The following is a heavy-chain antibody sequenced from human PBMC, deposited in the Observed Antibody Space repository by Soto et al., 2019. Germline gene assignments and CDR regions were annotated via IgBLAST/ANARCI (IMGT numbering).Heavy chain of an antibody. CDR3: AKWLEAEGYYYDSSEFDY. V-gene: IGHV3-23*01. J-gene: IGHJ4*02. CDR2: ISGSGGST. D-gene: IGHD3-22*01. CDR1: GFTFSSYA. Sequence: GGSLRLSCAASGFTFSSYAMSWVRQAPGKGLEWVSAISGSGGSTYYADSVKGRFTISRDNSKNTLYLQMNSLRAEDTAVYYCAKWLEAEGYYYDSSEFDYWGQGTLVTVSS.